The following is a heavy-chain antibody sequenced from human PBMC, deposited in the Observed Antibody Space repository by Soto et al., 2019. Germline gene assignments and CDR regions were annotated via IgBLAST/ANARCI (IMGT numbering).Heavy chain of an antibody. CDR3: ARISRRRISMIRGVFPSDY. Sequence: VKVSCKATGYTFTTYGITWVRQAPGQGLEWMGWISTYNDNTNYAQKFQGRVTMTTDTSTSTAYMELRSLRSDDTAVYYCARISRRRISMIRGVFPSDYWGQGTLVTVSS. V-gene: IGHV1-18*01. CDR2: ISTYNDNT. D-gene: IGHD3-10*01. J-gene: IGHJ4*02. CDR1: GYTFTTYG.